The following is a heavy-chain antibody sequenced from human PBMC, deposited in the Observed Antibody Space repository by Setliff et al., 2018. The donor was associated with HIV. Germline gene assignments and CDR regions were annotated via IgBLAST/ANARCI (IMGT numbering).Heavy chain of an antibody. CDR3: ARGPTGTARRERAFDI. D-gene: IGHD4-17*01. J-gene: IGHJ3*02. CDR1: AFSMSSYY. Sequence: SETLSLTCSVSAFSMSSYYWSFIRQPPGKGLEWIGCVYYTGSTNYSHSLKRRVTISIDTSKNQFSLKLSSVTAADTAVYYCARGPTGTARRERAFDIWGQGTMGTVSS. V-gene: IGHV4-59*01. CDR2: VYYTGST.